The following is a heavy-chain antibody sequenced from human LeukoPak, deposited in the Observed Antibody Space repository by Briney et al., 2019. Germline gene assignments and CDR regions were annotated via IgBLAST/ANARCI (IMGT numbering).Heavy chain of an antibody. CDR2: IIPIFGTA. J-gene: IGHJ4*02. Sequence: SVKVSCKASGGTFSSYAISWVRQAPGQGLEWMGGIIPIFGTANYAQKFQGRVTITADESTSTAYMELSSLRSEDTSVYYCAREADYYGSGRSPFFDYWGQGTLVTVSS. D-gene: IGHD3-10*01. CDR1: GGTFSSYA. CDR3: AREADYYGSGRSPFFDY. V-gene: IGHV1-69*01.